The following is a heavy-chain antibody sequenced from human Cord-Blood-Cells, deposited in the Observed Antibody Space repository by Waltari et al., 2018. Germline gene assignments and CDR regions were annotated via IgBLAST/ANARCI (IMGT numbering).Heavy chain of an antibody. CDR3: ARVFLVVVPAAFDI. CDR2: IYYSGST. Sequence: QVQLQESGPGLVKPSQTLSLTCTVSGGSISSGGYYWSWIRQHPGKGLEWIGYIYYSGSTYSNPSLKSRVTISVDTSKNQFSLKLSSVTAADTAVYYCARVFLVVVPAAFDIWGQGTMVTVSS. V-gene: IGHV4-31*03. CDR1: GGSISSGGYY. D-gene: IGHD2-2*01. J-gene: IGHJ3*02.